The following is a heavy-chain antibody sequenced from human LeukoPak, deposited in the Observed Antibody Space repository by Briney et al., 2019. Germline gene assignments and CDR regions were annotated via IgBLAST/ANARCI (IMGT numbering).Heavy chain of an antibody. V-gene: IGHV1-69*13. Sequence: SVKVSCKASGGTFSSYAISWVRQAPGQGLEWLGGIIPIFGTANYAQKFQGRVTITADESTSTAYMELSSLRSEDTAVYYCARPRYCSSTSCYRYFDYWGQGTLVTVSS. J-gene: IGHJ4*02. CDR3: ARPRYCSSTSCYRYFDY. CDR1: GGTFSSYA. D-gene: IGHD2-2*01. CDR2: IIPIFGTA.